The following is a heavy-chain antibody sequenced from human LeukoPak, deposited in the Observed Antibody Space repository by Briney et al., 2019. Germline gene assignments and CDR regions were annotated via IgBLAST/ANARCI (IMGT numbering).Heavy chain of an antibody. V-gene: IGHV4-39*07. Sequence: SETLSLTCTVSGGSISSSSYYWGWIRQPPGKGLEWIGSIYYSGSTYYNPSLKSRVTISVDTSKNQFSLKLSSVTAADTAVYYCARDQMPVRKDRDWFDPWGQGTLVTVSS. J-gene: IGHJ5*02. CDR1: GGSISSSSYY. D-gene: IGHD2-2*01. CDR2: IYYSGST. CDR3: ARDQMPVRKDRDWFDP.